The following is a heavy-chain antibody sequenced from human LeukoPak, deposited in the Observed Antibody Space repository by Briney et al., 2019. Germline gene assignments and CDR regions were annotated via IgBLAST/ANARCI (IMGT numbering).Heavy chain of an antibody. CDR2: IYYSGST. CDR3: ARPRSVGTSTHDAFDI. Sequence: SETLSLTCTVSGVFISTYYWTWIRLPPGEGLEWIGYIYYSGSTNYNPSLKSRVTISVDTSKNQFSLKLSSVTAADTAVYYCARPRSVGTSTHDAFDIWGQGTMVTVSS. V-gene: IGHV4-59*08. D-gene: IGHD1-26*01. J-gene: IGHJ3*02. CDR1: GVFISTYY.